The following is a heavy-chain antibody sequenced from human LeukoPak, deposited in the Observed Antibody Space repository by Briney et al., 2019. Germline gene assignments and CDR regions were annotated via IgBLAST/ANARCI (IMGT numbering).Heavy chain of an antibody. D-gene: IGHD3-16*01. CDR2: IYSGDST. CDR3: ARVCWGKDGFIGAFDI. J-gene: IGHJ3*02. CDR1: GFTVSGNY. Sequence: PGGSLRLSCAASGFTVSGNYMSWVRQAPGKGLEWVSIIYSGDSTYYADSVKGRFTISRDNSKNTLYLQMNSLRAEDTAVYYCARVCWGKDGFIGAFDIWGQGTMVTVSS. V-gene: IGHV3-66*01.